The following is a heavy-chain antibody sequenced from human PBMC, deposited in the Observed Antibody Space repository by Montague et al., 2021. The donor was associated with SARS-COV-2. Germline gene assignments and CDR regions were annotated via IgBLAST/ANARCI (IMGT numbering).Heavy chain of an antibody. CDR3: ARPSCSSTSCYGPLWY. J-gene: IGHJ4*02. V-gene: IGHV4-34*01. CDR2: INHSGST. Sequence: SETRSLSCAVYGESFSGYYWRWIRQPRGEGLEWIGEINHSGSTNSNPSLKSRLTISVDTSKNQFSLKLSSVTAADTAVYYCARPSCSSTSCYGPLWYWGQGTLVTVSS. D-gene: IGHD2-2*01. CDR1: GESFSGYY.